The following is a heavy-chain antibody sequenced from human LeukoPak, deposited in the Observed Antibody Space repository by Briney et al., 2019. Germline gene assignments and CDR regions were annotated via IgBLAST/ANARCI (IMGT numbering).Heavy chain of an antibody. Sequence: GGSLRLSCAASGFTFSSYSMNWVRQAPGKGLEWVSYISSSSTIYYADSVKGRFTISRDNAKNSLYLQMNSLRAEDTAVYYCATDYDATGTFDYWGQGTLVTVSS. V-gene: IGHV3-48*04. CDR3: ATDYDATGTFDY. D-gene: IGHD1-1*01. J-gene: IGHJ4*02. CDR2: ISSSSTI. CDR1: GFTFSSYS.